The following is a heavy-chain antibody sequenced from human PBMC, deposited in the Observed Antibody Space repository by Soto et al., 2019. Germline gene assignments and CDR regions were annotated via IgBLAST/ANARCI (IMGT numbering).Heavy chain of an antibody. V-gene: IGHV4-30-4*01. Sequence: QVQLQESGPGLVKPSQTLSLTCTVSGGSISSGDYYWSWIRQPPGKGLEWIGYIYYSGSTYYNPSLKSRVTIPVDTSKNQFSLRLSSVTAAHTAVYYCARADYDFWSGYYKFPGAFDYWGQGTLVTVSS. CDR2: IYYSGST. CDR3: ARADYDFWSGYYKFPGAFDY. J-gene: IGHJ4*02. CDR1: GGSISSGDYY. D-gene: IGHD3-3*01.